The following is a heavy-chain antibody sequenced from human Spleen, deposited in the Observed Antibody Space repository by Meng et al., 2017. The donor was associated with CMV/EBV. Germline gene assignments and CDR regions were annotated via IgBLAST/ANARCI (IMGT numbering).Heavy chain of an antibody. CDR3: ARDADYYDSSRDY. CDR2: IYYSAST. D-gene: IGHD3-22*01. Sequence: QLEVRGPGLVEPSETLSLTFTVSGGACSSSSYYLGWIRQPPGKWLEWIGSIYYSASTYYNPSIKSRVTISVDTSKNQFSLKLSSVTAADTAVYYCARDADYYDSSRDYWGQGTLVTVSS. J-gene: IGHJ4*02. CDR1: GGACSSSSYY. V-gene: IGHV4-39*07.